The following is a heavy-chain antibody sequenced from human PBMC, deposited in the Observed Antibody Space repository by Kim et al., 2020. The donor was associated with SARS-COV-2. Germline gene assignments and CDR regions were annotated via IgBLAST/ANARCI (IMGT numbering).Heavy chain of an antibody. J-gene: IGHJ6*01. CDR2: IYYSGST. Sequence: PSETLSLTCTVSGGSISSSSYYWGWIRQPPGKGLEWLGSIYYSGSTYYNPSLNSRVTISVDTSKNQFSLKLSSVTAADTAVYYCARHGDCSGGSCYSVYY. CDR1: GGSISSSSYY. V-gene: IGHV4-39*01. D-gene: IGHD2-15*01. CDR3: ARHGDCSGGSCYSVYY.